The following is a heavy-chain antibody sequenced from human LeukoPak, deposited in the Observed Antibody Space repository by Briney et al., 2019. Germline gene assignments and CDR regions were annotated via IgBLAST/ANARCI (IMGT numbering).Heavy chain of an antibody. CDR1: GFTFSSYW. CDR3: TSYYDYVWGSYRDDAFDI. Sequence: GGSLRLSCAASGFTFSSYWMSWVRQAPGKGLKWVANIKQDGSEKYYVDSVKGRFTISRDNAKNSLYLQMNSLRAEDTAVYYCTSYYDYVWGSYRDDAFDIWGQGTMVTVSS. J-gene: IGHJ3*02. CDR2: IKQDGSEK. D-gene: IGHD3-16*02. V-gene: IGHV3-7*01.